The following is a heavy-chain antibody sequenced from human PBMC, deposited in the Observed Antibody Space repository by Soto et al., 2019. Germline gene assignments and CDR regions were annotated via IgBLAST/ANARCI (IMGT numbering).Heavy chain of an antibody. V-gene: IGHV1-2*04. D-gene: IGHD2-15*01. CDR2: INPNSGGT. J-gene: IGHJ3*02. Sequence: GASVKVSCKASGYTFTGYYMHWVRQAPGQGLEWMGWINPNSGGTNYAQKFQGWVTMTRDTSISTAYMELSRLRSDDTAVYYCARGVRGYCSGGSCYPYAFDIWGQGTMVTVS. CDR3: ARGVRGYCSGGSCYPYAFDI. CDR1: GYTFTGYY.